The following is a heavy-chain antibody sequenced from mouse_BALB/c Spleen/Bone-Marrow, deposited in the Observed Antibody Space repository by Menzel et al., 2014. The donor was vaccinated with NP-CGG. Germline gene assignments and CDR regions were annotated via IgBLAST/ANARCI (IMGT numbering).Heavy chain of an antibody. Sequence: EVQLQQSGGGLVQPGGSLKLSCTASGFDFSRYWMSWVRQAPGKGLQWIGEINPESSTINYTPSLKDKFIISRDNAKNTLYLQMSKVRSEDTALYYCTRLTYYGLSDYWGQGTTLTVPS. V-gene: IGHV4-1*02. CDR2: INPESSTI. CDR3: TRLTYYGLSDY. J-gene: IGHJ2*01. D-gene: IGHD1-2*01. CDR1: GFDFSRYW.